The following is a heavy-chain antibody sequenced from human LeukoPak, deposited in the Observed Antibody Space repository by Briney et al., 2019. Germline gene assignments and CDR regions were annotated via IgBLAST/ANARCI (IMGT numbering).Heavy chain of an antibody. V-gene: IGHV3-21*01. CDR2: ISSSSSYI. D-gene: IGHD5-18*01. CDR1: GFTFSSYS. J-gene: IGHJ4*02. Sequence: GGSLRLSCAASGFTFSSYSMNWVRQAPGKGLEWVSSISSSSSYIYYADSVKGRFTISRDNAKNSLYLQMNSLRAEDTAVYYCARIERGSYGSNDYWGQGTLVTVSS. CDR3: ARIERGSYGSNDY.